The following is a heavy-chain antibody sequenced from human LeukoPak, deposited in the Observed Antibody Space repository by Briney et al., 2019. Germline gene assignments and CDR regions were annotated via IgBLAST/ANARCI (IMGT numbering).Heavy chain of an antibody. J-gene: IGHJ4*02. V-gene: IGHV3-23*01. CDR3: AKPPYGRDVYNSFDY. CDR2: INGSGGST. Sequence: TGVSLRLSCAGSGFTFRIYAMSWVRQAPGKGLEWVSAINGSGGSTYYADSVKGRFTISRDNSKNTLYRQMNSLRVEDTAVYYCAKPPYGRDVYNSFDYWGQGAPVTVSA. D-gene: IGHD5-24*01. CDR1: GFTFRIYA.